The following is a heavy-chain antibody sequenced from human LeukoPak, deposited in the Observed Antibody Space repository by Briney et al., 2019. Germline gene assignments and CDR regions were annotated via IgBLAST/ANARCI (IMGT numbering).Heavy chain of an antibody. V-gene: IGHV4-39*01. D-gene: IGHD5-18*01. J-gene: IGHJ4*02. CDR2: IYFSGNT. CDR1: SVSITTRSDN. CDR3: ARQGGYKYGYHYFDF. Sequence: SETLSLTCTVSSVSITTRSDNWGWVRQPPGKGLEWIGNIYFSGNTYYNPSLQSRVTISVDTSKTQFSLKVTSVTAADTAVYYCARQGGYKYGYHYFDFWGQGTLVTVSS.